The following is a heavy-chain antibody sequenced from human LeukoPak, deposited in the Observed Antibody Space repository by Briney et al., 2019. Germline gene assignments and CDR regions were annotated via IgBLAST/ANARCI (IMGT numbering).Heavy chain of an antibody. J-gene: IGHJ3*01. Sequence: SETLSLTCTVSGGSISSYYWSWIRQPPGKGLEWIGYIYYSGSTNYNPSLKSRVTISVDTSKNQFSLKLSSVTAADTAVYYCAGTSIVVAPPCWGQGTMVTVSS. CDR3: AGTSIVVAPPC. D-gene: IGHD2-21*01. V-gene: IGHV4-59*01. CDR2: IYYSGST. CDR1: GGSISSYY.